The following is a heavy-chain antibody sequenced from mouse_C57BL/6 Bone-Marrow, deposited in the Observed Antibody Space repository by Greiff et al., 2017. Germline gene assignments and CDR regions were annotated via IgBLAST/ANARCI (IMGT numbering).Heavy chain of an antibody. D-gene: IGHD1-1*01. CDR1: GFNIKNTY. J-gene: IGHJ1*03. CDR2: IDPANGNT. Sequence: EVKLQESVAELVRPGASVKLSCTASGFNIKNTYMHWVKQRPEQGLEWIGRIDPANGNTKYAPKFQGKATITADTSSNTAYLQLSSLTSEDTAIYYCARGDITTVVARDFDVWGTGTTVTVSS. CDR3: ARGDITTVVARDFDV. V-gene: IGHV14-3*01.